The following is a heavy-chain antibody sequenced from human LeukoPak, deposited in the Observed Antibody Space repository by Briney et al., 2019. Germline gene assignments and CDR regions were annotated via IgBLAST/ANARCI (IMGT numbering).Heavy chain of an antibody. CDR1: GYTLTGLS. Sequence: ASVKVSCKVSGYTLTGLSMHWVRQAPGKGLEWMGGFDPEDGETIYAQKFQGRVTMTEDTSTDTAYMELSSLRSEDTAVYYCATLPHYYDSSGYSLRGLDYWGQGTLVTVSS. V-gene: IGHV1-24*01. CDR3: ATLPHYYDSSGYSLRGLDY. CDR2: FDPEDGET. J-gene: IGHJ4*02. D-gene: IGHD3-22*01.